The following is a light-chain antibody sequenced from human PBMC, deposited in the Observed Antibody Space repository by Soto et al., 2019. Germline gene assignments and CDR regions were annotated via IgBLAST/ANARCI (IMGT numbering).Light chain of an antibody. CDR3: QHYGSSPFT. CDR1: QSVSSSY. J-gene: IGKJ3*01. Sequence: EIVLTQSPGTLSLSPGERATLSCRASQSVSSSYLAWYQQKPGQAPRLLVYGASSRATGIPDRFSGSGSGTDLSLTISRVEPEDFAVYYCQHYGSSPFTFGPGTRVDI. V-gene: IGKV3-20*01. CDR2: GAS.